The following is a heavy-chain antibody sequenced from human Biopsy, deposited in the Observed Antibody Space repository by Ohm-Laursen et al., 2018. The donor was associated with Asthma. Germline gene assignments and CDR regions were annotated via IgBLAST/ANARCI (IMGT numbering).Heavy chain of an antibody. CDR2: ISYTGTT. J-gene: IGHJ3*02. V-gene: IGHV4-31*03. D-gene: IGHD3-22*01. Sequence: TLSLTCTVSGDSSNSGGYSWTWIRQLPGKGLEWIGYISYTGTTYYNPSLKSRISMIVDTSKIQFSLKLSSVTAADTAIYYCARERMFFYDSSGYGAFDIWGQGTLVTVSS. CDR3: ARERMFFYDSSGYGAFDI. CDR1: GDSSNSGGYS.